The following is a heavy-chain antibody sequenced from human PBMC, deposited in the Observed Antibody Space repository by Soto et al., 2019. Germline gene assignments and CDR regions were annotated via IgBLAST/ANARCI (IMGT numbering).Heavy chain of an antibody. CDR1: GASVTGFY. D-gene: IGHD6-19*01. J-gene: IGHJ4*02. Sequence: PSETLSLTCTVSGASVTGFYWSWIRQPPGKGLEWIGYVFHSGSSNYNPSLKSRVTISVDTSKSQISLRLTSVTAADTAVYYCARDSGLGVAHIDYWGQGTLVTVSS. CDR2: VFHSGSS. CDR3: ARDSGLGVAHIDY. V-gene: IGHV4-59*02.